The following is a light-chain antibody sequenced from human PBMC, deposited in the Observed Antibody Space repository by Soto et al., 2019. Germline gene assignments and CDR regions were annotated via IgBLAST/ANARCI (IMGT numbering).Light chain of an antibody. CDR2: DAS. J-gene: IGKJ5*01. Sequence: EIVVTQSPSTLSVSQGESATLSCRASQNINSDLAWYVQKPGQAPRLLIYDASSRATGIPDRFSGSGSGTDFTLTISSLQPEDFAVYYCQQDYKLPFTFGQGTRLEIK. CDR3: QQDYKLPFT. CDR1: QNINSD. V-gene: IGKV3D-15*01.